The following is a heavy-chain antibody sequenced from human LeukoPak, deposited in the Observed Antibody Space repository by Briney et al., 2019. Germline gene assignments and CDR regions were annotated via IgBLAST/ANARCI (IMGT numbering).Heavy chain of an antibody. CDR3: ARVPLHWEYFDY. CDR1: GYTFTGYY. CDR2: INPNSGGT. D-gene: IGHD1-26*01. Sequence: GASVKVSCKASGYTFTGYYMHWVRQAPGQGLEWMGRINPNSGGTNYAQKFQGRVTMTRDTSISTAYMELSRLRSDDTAVYYCARVPLHWEYFDYWGQGTLVTVSS. J-gene: IGHJ4*02. V-gene: IGHV1-2*02.